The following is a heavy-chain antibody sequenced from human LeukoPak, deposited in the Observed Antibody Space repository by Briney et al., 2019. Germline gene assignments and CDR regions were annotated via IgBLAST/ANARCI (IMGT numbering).Heavy chain of an antibody. D-gene: IGHD3-9*01. Sequence: PGGSLRLSCAASGFTFSSHAMHWVRQAPGKGLEWVAFISYDGSIKYYADSVKGRFTISRDNSKNTLYLQMSSLRAEDTAMYYCAKWNGDFLTGYYLDDWGQGTLVTVSS. CDR1: GFTFSSHA. CDR3: AKWNGDFLTGYYLDD. CDR2: ISYDGSIK. J-gene: IGHJ4*02. V-gene: IGHV3-30-3*02.